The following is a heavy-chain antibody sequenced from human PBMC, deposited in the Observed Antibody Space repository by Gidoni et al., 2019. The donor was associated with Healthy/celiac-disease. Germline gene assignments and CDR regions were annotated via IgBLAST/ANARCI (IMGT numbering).Heavy chain of an antibody. CDR2: ISGSGGST. Sequence: EVQLLESGGGLVQPGGSLRLSCAASGFPFRSYALSWVRQAPGKGLEWVSAISGSGGSTYYADSVKGRFTISRDNSKNTLYLQMNSLRAEDTAVYYCAKDKAVVVAATRYNWFDPWGQGTLVTVSS. D-gene: IGHD2-15*01. CDR1: GFPFRSYA. V-gene: IGHV3-23*01. CDR3: AKDKAVVVAATRYNWFDP. J-gene: IGHJ5*02.